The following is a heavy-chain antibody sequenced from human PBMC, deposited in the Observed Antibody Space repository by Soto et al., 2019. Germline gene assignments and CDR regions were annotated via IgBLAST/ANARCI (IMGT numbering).Heavy chain of an antibody. V-gene: IGHV4-39*01. CDR1: GGSISSSSYY. J-gene: IGHJ6*03. D-gene: IGHD3-10*01. CDR2: IYYSGDT. Sequence: SETLSLTCTVSGGSISSSSYYWGWIRQPPGKGLEWIGTIYYSGDTYYNPSLKSRVTISVDTSKNQFSLKLNSVTGADTAVYFCARGDRANYYYYMDVWGKGTTVTVSS. CDR3: ARGDRANYYYYMDV.